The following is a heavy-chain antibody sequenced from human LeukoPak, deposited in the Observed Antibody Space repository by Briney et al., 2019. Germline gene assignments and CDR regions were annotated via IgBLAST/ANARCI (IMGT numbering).Heavy chain of an antibody. J-gene: IGHJ4*02. D-gene: IGHD3-10*01. CDR3: ARTDGVFDY. CDR1: GGSISSRSSY. CDR2: IYYSGST. Sequence: SETLSLTCTVSGGSISSRSSYWGWIRQPPGKGLEWIGSIYYSGSTYYNPSLKSRITISVDTSKNQFSLKLSSVTAADTAVYYCARTDGVFDYWGQGTLVTVSS. V-gene: IGHV4-39*07.